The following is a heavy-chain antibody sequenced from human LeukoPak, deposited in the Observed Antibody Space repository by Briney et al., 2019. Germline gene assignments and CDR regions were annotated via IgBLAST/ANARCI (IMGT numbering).Heavy chain of an antibody. J-gene: IGHJ4*02. V-gene: IGHV3-48*02. CDR2: ISSSSSTI. CDR3: ARGYYYDSSALTPTDY. CDR1: GFTFSSYS. D-gene: IGHD3-22*01. Sequence: GGSLRLSCAASGFTFSSYSMNWVRQAPGKGLEWVSYISSSSSTIYYADSVKGRFTISRVNAKNSLYLQMNSLRDEDTAVYYCARGYYYDSSALTPTDYWGQGTLVTVSS.